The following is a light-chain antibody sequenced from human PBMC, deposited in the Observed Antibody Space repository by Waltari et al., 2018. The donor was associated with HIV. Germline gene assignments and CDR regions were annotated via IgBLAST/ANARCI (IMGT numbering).Light chain of an antibody. CDR3: QAWGINSVI. J-gene: IGLJ2*01. CDR1: KLGDKY. V-gene: IGLV3-1*01. CDR2: QDT. Sequence: SYGLSQPPSVPVSPGQTASITCFGDKLGDKYVSWYQQKTGQSPVLVVYQDTKRPSGIPDRFSGSNSGNTATLTISGTQAVDEADYYCQAWGINSVICGGGTHLTVL.